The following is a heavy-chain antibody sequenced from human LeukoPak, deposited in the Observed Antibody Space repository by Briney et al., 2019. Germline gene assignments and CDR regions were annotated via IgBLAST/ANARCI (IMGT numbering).Heavy chain of an antibody. V-gene: IGHV3-66*02. Sequence: PGGSLRLSCAASGFTVSSNCMSWVRQAPGKGLEWVSVIYSGGSTYYADSVKGRFTISRDNSKNTLYLQMNSLRAEDTAVYYCARGGQWELPEAFDIWGQGTMVTVSS. CDR2: IYSGGST. J-gene: IGHJ3*02. CDR3: ARGGQWELPEAFDI. D-gene: IGHD1-26*01. CDR1: GFTVSSNC.